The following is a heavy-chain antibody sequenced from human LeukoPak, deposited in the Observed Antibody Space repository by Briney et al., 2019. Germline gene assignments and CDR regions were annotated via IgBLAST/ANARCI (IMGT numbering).Heavy chain of an antibody. D-gene: IGHD3-3*01. CDR1: GVSFSGYY. J-gene: IGHJ4*02. Sequence: SETLSLTCAVYGVSFSGYYWSWIRQPPGKGPEWIGEINHSGSTNYNPPLKSRVTISVDTSKNQFSLKLSSVTAADTAVYYCARGSRRITIFGLPYYFDYWGQGTLVTVSS. V-gene: IGHV4-34*01. CDR2: INHSGST. CDR3: ARGSRRITIFGLPYYFDY.